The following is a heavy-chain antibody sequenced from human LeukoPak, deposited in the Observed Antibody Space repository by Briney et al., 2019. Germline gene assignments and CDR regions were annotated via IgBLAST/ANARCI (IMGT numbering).Heavy chain of an antibody. Sequence: PSETLSLTCTVSGYSISSGYYWGWIRQPPGKGLEWIGSIYHSGSTYYSPSLTSRVTMSIDTSKNQFSLKLSSVTAADTAVYYCARESNYYGSGTGWFDPWGQGTLVTVSS. D-gene: IGHD3-10*01. CDR2: IYHSGST. CDR1: GYSISSGYY. J-gene: IGHJ5*02. CDR3: ARESNYYGSGTGWFDP. V-gene: IGHV4-38-2*02.